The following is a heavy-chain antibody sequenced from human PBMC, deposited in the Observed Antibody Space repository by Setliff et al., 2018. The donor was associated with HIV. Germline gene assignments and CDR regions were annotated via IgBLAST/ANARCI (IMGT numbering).Heavy chain of an antibody. Sequence: GGSLRLSCAGSGSAASGFTVSDNYMSCVRQAPGKGLEWVAAVSYDGTKTYYADSVKGRSTLSRDNSKDTAFLQMNSLTVEDTAVYYCARDPRVDAFDIWGRGTVVTVSS. CDR1: GFTVSDNY. CDR3: ARDPRVDAFDI. J-gene: IGHJ3*02. V-gene: IGHV3-30*03. CDR2: VSYDGTKT.